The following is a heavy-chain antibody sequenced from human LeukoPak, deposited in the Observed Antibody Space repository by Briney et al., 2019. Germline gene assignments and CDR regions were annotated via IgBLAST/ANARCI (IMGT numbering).Heavy chain of an antibody. CDR1: GFTFSSYA. CDR2: ISYDGSNK. V-gene: IGHV3-30-3*01. J-gene: IGHJ4*02. D-gene: IGHD3-10*01. CDR3: ARLVRSYGSDSFDY. Sequence: GRSLRLSCAASGFTFSSYAMHWVRQAPGKGLEWVAVISYDGSNKYYADSVKGRFTISRDNSKNTLYLQMNSLRAEDTAVYYCARLVRSYGSDSFDYWGQGTLVTVSS.